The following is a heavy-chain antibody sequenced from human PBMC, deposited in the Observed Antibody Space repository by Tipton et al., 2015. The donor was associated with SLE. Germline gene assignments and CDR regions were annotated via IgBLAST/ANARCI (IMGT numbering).Heavy chain of an antibody. Sequence: SLRLSCEASGFTFSSSAMTWVRQAPGKGLEWVSSIGSGGSTYYADSVKGRFTISRDNSKNTLYLQMNSLRAEDTAVYYCAKLGVSSSSEYWGQGTLVTVSS. CDR3: AKLGVSSSSEY. J-gene: IGHJ4*02. CDR1: GFTFSSSA. CDR2: IGSGGST. D-gene: IGHD6-6*01. V-gene: IGHV3-23*01.